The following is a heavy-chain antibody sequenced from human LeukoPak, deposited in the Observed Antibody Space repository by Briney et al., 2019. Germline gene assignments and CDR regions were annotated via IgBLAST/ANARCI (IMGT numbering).Heavy chain of an antibody. V-gene: IGHV4-4*07. Sequence: SETLSLTCTVSGGSISSYYWSWIRQPAGKGLEWIGRIYTSGSTNYNPSLKSRVTISVDTSKNQFSLKLSSVTAADTAVYYCARRARGYCSSTSCYNGGYYFDYWGQGTLVTVSS. CDR2: IYTSGST. J-gene: IGHJ4*02. D-gene: IGHD2-2*02. CDR1: GGSISSYY. CDR3: ARRARGYCSSTSCYNGGYYFDY.